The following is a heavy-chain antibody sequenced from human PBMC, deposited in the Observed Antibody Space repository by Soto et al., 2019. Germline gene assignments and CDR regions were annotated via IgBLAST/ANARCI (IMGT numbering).Heavy chain of an antibody. V-gene: IGHV3-9*01. CDR3: AKAGFWSGYYSLVDY. CDR2: ISWNSGSI. D-gene: IGHD3-3*01. Sequence: EVQLVESGGGLVQPGRSLGLSCAASGFTFDDYAMHWVRQAPGKGLEWVSGISWNSGSIGYADSVKGRFTISRDNAKNSLYLQMNSLRAEDTALYYCAKAGFWSGYYSLVDYWGQGTLVTVSS. CDR1: GFTFDDYA. J-gene: IGHJ4*02.